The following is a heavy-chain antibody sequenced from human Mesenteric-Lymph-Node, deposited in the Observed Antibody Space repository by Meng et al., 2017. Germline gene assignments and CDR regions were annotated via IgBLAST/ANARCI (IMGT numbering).Heavy chain of an antibody. CDR2: VSSSGTSI. D-gene: IGHD1-26*01. Sequence: GESLKISCTASGFTFGDYAVSWFRQASGKGLEWVSSVSSSGTSIYFADSVKGRFTISRDNAKNTLFLQLNSLRVDDTAVYYCAKDMGPIYSGSYFDYWGQGTLVTVSS. V-gene: IGHV3-23*01. J-gene: IGHJ4*02. CDR1: GFTFGDYA. CDR3: AKDMGPIYSGSYFDY.